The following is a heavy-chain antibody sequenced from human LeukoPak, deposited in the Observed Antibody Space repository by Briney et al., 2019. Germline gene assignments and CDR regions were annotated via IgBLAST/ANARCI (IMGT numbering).Heavy chain of an antibody. CDR1: DGSISSSSYN. D-gene: IGHD3-9*01. CDR2: IYYSGST. CDR3: ARHPALRYFTDTYYFDY. V-gene: IGHV4-39*01. Sequence: SETLSLACTVSDGSISSSSYNWGWIRQRPGKGLEWIGSIYYSGSTYYNPSLKSRVTISVDTSKNQFSLKLSSVTAADMAVYYCARHPALRYFTDTYYFDYWGQGTLVTVSS. J-gene: IGHJ4*02.